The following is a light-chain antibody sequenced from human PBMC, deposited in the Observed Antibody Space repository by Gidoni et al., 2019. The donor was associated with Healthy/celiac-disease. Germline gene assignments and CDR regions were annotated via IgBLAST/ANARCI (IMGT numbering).Light chain of an antibody. CDR3: QHYSNWAL. CDR2: GAS. Sequence: DIVKPQSPATLSVSAGERATLSCRASQSVSRTLAWYQQTPGQATRLLNYGASIRATDIPARFSGSGSGKEFTIPSSRLQSEYFAVYYCQHYSNWALFGQGTKVEIK. V-gene: IGKV3-15*01. J-gene: IGKJ1*01. CDR1: QSVSRT.